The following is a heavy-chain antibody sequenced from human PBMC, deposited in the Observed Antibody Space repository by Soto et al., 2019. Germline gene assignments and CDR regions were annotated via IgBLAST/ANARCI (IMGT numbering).Heavy chain of an antibody. CDR2: INAGNGNT. CDR3: ARDPTYYNWFDP. Sequence: ASVKVSCKASGYTFTSYAMHWVRQAPGQRLEWMGWINAGNGNTKYSQKFQGRVTITRDTSASTAYMELSSLRSEDTAVYYRARDPTYYNWFDPWGQGTLVTVSS. CDR1: GYTFTSYA. J-gene: IGHJ5*02. D-gene: IGHD1-1*01. V-gene: IGHV1-3*01.